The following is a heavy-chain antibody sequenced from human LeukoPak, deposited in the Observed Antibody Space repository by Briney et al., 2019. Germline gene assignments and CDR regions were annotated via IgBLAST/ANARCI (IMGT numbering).Heavy chain of an antibody. J-gene: IGHJ6*02. D-gene: IGHD6-13*01. V-gene: IGHV3-30*18. CDR1: GFTFSSYG. CDR3: AKDKYSSSWYRMDV. Sequence: GGSLRLSCAASGFTFSSYGMHWVRQAPGKGLEWVAVISYDGSNKYCADSVKGRFTISRDYSKNTLYLQMNSLRAEDTAVYYCAKDKYSSSWYRMDVWGQGTKVNVSS. CDR2: ISYDGSNK.